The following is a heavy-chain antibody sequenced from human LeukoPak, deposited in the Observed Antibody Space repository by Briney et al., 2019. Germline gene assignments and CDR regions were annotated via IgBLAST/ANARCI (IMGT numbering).Heavy chain of an antibody. Sequence: GGSLRLSCAASGFTFDDYAMHWVRQAPGKGLEWVSGISWNSGSIGYADPVKGRFTISRDNAKNSLYLQMNSLRAEDTALYYCAKAYYSSSGYGMDVWGQGTTVTASS. CDR1: GFTFDDYA. CDR2: ISWNSGSI. V-gene: IGHV3-9*01. CDR3: AKAYYSSSGYGMDV. J-gene: IGHJ6*02. D-gene: IGHD6-6*01.